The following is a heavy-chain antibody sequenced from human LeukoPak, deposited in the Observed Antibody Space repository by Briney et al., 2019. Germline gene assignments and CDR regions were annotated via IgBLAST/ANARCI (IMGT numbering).Heavy chain of an antibody. CDR1: GGSISSYY. V-gene: IGHV4-59*01. CDR2: IYYSGST. Sequence: NPSETLSLTCTVSGGSISSYYWSWIRQPPGKGLEWIGYIYYSGSTNYNPSLKSRVTVSVDTSKNQFSLKLSSVTAADTAVYYCARGEAGYYNDWFDPWGQGTLVTVSS. J-gene: IGHJ5*02. D-gene: IGHD3-9*01. CDR3: ARGEAGYYNDWFDP.